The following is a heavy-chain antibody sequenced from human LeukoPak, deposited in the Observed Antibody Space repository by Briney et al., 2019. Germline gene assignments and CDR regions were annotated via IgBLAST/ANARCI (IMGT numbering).Heavy chain of an antibody. Sequence: PGGSLRLSCAASGFTLSKHPMYWVRQAPGKGLEWVSSLSDTGDSRHYADSVKGRFTISRDSARSALYLQMNSLRAEDTAVYYCATGDCASGSCYFDDWGQGSQVTVSS. D-gene: IGHD2-8*01. CDR3: ATGDCASGSCYFDD. V-gene: IGHV3-23*01. J-gene: IGHJ4*02. CDR2: LSDTGDSR. CDR1: GFTLSKHP.